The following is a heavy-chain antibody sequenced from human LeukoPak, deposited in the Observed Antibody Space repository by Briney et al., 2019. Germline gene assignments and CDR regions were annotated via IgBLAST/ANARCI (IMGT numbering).Heavy chain of an antibody. CDR3: ASASSHRIGAGGDY. D-gene: IGHD6-13*01. Sequence: GGSLRLSCAASGFTFSNYWMHWVRPAPGMGLVWVSRIKSDVGARNYADSVKGRFTISTDSAKNTVYLQMDSLRAEDTAVYYCASASSHRIGAGGDYWGQGTLVTVSS. V-gene: IGHV3-74*01. CDR2: IKSDVGAR. J-gene: IGHJ4*02. CDR1: GFTFSNYW.